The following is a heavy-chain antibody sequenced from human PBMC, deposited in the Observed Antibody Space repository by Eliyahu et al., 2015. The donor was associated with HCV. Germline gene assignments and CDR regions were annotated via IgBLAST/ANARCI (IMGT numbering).Heavy chain of an antibody. CDR1: GFTFGGYT. V-gene: IGHV3-21*01. D-gene: IGHD6-19*01. Sequence: EVQLVESGGGLVKPGGSLRLSCAASGFTFGGYTMSWVRQAPGKGLDWVSSITSSTNYIYYTDSVKGRFTISRDNAKNSLYLQMNSLRAEDTAVYYCATGGLSGQWLVHDYWGQGTLVTVSS. J-gene: IGHJ4*02. CDR3: ATGGLSGQWLVHDY. CDR2: ITSSTNYI.